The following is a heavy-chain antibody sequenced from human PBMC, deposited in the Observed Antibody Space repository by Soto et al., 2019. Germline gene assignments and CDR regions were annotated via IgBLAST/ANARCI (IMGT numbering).Heavy chain of an antibody. CDR1: GYTFTSYD. V-gene: IGHV1-8*01. Sequence: QVQLVQSGAEVKKPGASVKVSCKASGYTFTSYDINWVRQATGKGLEWMGWINPNSGNTGYAQKFQGRLTMNRNTSISTAYMALSSLRSEDTAVYYCASAKTSSGMDVWRQGTTVTVSS. CDR3: ASAKTSSGMDV. CDR2: INPNSGNT. J-gene: IGHJ6*02.